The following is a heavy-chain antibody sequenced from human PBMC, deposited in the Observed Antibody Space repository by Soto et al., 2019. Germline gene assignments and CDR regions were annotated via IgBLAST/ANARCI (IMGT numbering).Heavy chain of an antibody. CDR3: ARDVVVPAATTYYYYGMDV. V-gene: IGHV1-46*01. CDR2: INPSGGST. D-gene: IGHD2-2*01. J-gene: IGHJ6*02. Sequence: GASVKVSCKASGYTFTTYFIHWVRQAPGQGLEWMGIINPSGGSTSHAQKFQGRVTMTRDTSTSTVYMELSSLRSEDTAVYYCARDVVVPAATTYYYYGMDVWGQGTTVTVS. CDR1: GYTFTTYF.